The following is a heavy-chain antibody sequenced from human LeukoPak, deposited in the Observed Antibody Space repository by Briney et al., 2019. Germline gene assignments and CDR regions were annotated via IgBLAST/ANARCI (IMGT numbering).Heavy chain of an antibody. CDR1: GFTFRDYA. CDR3: ARDQRAIDW. Sequence: PGGSLRLSCAASGFTFRDYAMNWVRQAPGKGLEWLSYISSDNRVIYYADSVKGRFTISRDNAKNSLSLQMTSLRDEDTAVYYCARDQRAIDWWGQGTLVTVSS. CDR2: ISSDNRVI. V-gene: IGHV3-48*02. D-gene: IGHD5-12*01. J-gene: IGHJ4*02.